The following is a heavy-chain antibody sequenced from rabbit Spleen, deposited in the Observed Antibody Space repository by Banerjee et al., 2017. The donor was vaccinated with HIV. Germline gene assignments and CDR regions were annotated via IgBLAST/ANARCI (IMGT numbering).Heavy chain of an antibody. V-gene: IGHV1S45*01. Sequence: LQESGGGLVKPEGSLTLTCTASGFSFSYRAVMCWVRQAPGKGLEWIACINTSSGNSVYASWAKGRFTISKTSSTTVTLQMTSLTAADTATYFCARDAGRGDYIDGVFNLWGPGTLVTVS. CDR3: ARDAGRGDYIDGVFNL. D-gene: IGHD8-1*01. J-gene: IGHJ4*01. CDR1: GFSFSYRAV. CDR2: INTSSGNS.